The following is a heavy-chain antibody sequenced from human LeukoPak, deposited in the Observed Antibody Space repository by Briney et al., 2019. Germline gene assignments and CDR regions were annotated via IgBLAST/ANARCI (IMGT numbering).Heavy chain of an antibody. D-gene: IGHD2-15*01. Sequence: KPGGSLRLSCAASGFTFSSYSMNWVRQAPGKGLEWVSSISSSSSYIYYADSVKGRFTISRDNAKNSLYLQMNSLRAEDTAVYYCARDPPRCSGGSCYLDYWGQGTLVTVSS. J-gene: IGHJ4*02. CDR3: ARDPPRCSGGSCYLDY. CDR1: GFTFSSYS. CDR2: ISSSSSYI. V-gene: IGHV3-21*01.